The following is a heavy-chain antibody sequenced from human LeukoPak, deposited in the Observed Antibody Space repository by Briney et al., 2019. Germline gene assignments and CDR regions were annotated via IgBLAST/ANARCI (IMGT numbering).Heavy chain of an antibody. CDR3: ARHHKFGSGWLMDV. V-gene: IGHV5-51*01. CDR2: IYPGDSDT. D-gene: IGHD6-19*01. Sequence: ESLKISCKGSGYNFTSYWIGRVRQMPGKGLEWMGIIYPGDSDTKYSPSFQGQVTISTDKSISTAYLQWSSLQASDTAMYYCARHHKFGSGWLMDVWGNGTTVTVSS. J-gene: IGHJ6*04. CDR1: GYNFTSYW.